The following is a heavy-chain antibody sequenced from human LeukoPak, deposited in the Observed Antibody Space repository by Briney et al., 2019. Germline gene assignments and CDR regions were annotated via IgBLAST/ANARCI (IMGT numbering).Heavy chain of an antibody. CDR1: GFTFSSYA. V-gene: IGHV3-23*01. CDR2: ISGSGGST. Sequence: PGGSLRLSCAASGFTFSSYAMSWVRQAPGKGLEWVSAISGSGGSTYYADSVKGRFTISGDNSKNTLYLQMNSLRAEDTAVYYCAKDRGLIFRIAVGSAPFDYWGQGTLVTVSS. J-gene: IGHJ4*02. CDR3: AKDRGLIFRIAVGSAPFDY. D-gene: IGHD6-19*01.